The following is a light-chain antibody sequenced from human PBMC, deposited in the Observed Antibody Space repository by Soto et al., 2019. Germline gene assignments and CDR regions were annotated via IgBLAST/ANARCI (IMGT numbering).Light chain of an antibody. CDR3: QQYNTYST. Sequence: EIVMAQSPATLSVSPGETAILSCRASQNIGSNLAWYQQRPGQAPRLLIYGASSRVTGIPARFSGSGSGTELTLTISSLQPDDFATYYCQQYNTYSTFGQGTKVDIK. V-gene: IGKV3-15*01. CDR2: GAS. J-gene: IGKJ1*01. CDR1: QNIGSN.